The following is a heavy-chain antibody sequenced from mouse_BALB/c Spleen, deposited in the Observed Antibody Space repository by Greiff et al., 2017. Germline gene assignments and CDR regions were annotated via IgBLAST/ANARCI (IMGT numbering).Heavy chain of an antibody. CDR1: GFTFSSFG. V-gene: IGHV5-17*02. CDR3: ARRGGYDGPFDY. D-gene: IGHD2-2*01. J-gene: IGHJ2*01. Sequence: EVMLVESGGGLVQPGGSRKLSCAASGFTFSSFGMHWVRQAPEKGLEWVAYISSGSSTIYYADTVKGRFTISRDNPKNTLFLQMTSLRSEDTAMYYCARRGGYDGPFDYWGQGTTLTVSS. CDR2: ISSGSSTI.